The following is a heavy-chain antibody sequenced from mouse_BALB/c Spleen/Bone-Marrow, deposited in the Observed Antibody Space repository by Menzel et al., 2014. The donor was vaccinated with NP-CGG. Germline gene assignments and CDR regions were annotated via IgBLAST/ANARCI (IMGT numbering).Heavy chain of an antibody. CDR3: ARNLLLRRAMDY. V-gene: IGHV2-2*02. CDR1: GFSLTSYG. D-gene: IGHD1-1*01. J-gene: IGHJ4*01. CDR2: IWSGGST. Sequence: VQLQQSGPGLVQPSQSLSIPCTVSGFSLTSYGLHWVRQSPGKGLEWLGVIWSGGSTDYNATFISRLSISKDNSKSQVFFKMNSLQANDTAIYYCARNLLLRRAMDYWGQGTSVTVSS.